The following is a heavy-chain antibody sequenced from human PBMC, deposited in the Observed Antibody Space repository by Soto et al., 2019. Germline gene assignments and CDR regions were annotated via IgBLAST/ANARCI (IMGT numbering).Heavy chain of an antibody. CDR3: ARALCISTSCYYYGMDV. D-gene: IGHD2-2*01. Sequence: ASVKVSCKASGYTFTSYAMHWVRQAPGQRLEWMGWINAGNGNTKYSQKFQGRVTITRDTSASTAYMELSSLRSEDTAVYYCARALCISTSCYYYGMDVWGQGTTVTVSS. V-gene: IGHV1-3*01. J-gene: IGHJ6*02. CDR1: GYTFTSYA. CDR2: INAGNGNT.